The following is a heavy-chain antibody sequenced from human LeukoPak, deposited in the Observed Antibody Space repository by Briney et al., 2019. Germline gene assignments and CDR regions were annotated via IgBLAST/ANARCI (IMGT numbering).Heavy chain of an antibody. Sequence: ASVKVSCKASGYTFTSYGISWVRQAPGQGLEWMGWISAYNGNTNYAQKLQGRVTMTTDTSTSTAYMELRSLRSDDTAVYYCARDRYCSGGSCYSARAFDIWGQGTMVTVSS. V-gene: IGHV1-18*01. CDR1: GYTFTSYG. CDR3: ARDRYCSGGSCYSARAFDI. CDR2: ISAYNGNT. J-gene: IGHJ3*02. D-gene: IGHD2-15*01.